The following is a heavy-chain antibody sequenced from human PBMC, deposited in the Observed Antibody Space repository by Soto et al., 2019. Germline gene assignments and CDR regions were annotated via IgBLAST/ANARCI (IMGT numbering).Heavy chain of an antibody. Sequence: QVQLQESGPGLVKPSQTLSLTCTVSGGSISSGGYYWSWIRQHPGKGLEWIGYIYYSGSTYYNPSLKSRVTISVDTSKNQFSLKLSSVTAADTAVYYCARAPYDSSEGGLAFDIWGQGTMVTVSS. J-gene: IGHJ3*02. CDR2: IYYSGST. CDR1: GGSISSGGYY. V-gene: IGHV4-31*03. D-gene: IGHD3-22*01. CDR3: ARAPYDSSEGGLAFDI.